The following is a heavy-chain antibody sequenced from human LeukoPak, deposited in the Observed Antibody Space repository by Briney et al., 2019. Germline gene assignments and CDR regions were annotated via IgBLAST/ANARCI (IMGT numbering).Heavy chain of an antibody. J-gene: IGHJ4*02. CDR2: INHSGST. CDR3: ARLTPYDSSGYYIRYYFDY. CDR1: GGSFSGYY. D-gene: IGHD3-22*01. Sequence: PSETLSLTCAVYGGSFSGYYWSWIRRPPGKGLEWIGEINHSGSTNYNPSLKSRVTISVDTSKNQFSLKLSSVTAADTAVYYCARLTPYDSSGYYIRYYFDYWGQGTLVTVSS. V-gene: IGHV4-34*01.